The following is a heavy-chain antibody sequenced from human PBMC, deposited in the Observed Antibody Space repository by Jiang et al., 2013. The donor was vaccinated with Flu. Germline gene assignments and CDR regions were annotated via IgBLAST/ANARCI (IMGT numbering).Heavy chain of an antibody. V-gene: IGHV4-4*07. Sequence: PGLVKPSETLSLTCAVSGDSVSNYYWTWIRQPAGKGLEWIGRIYTSESTNYNPSLKSRVTMSVDTSKNQFSLKLSSVTAADTAVYYCAGEFIGGWYDYWGQGTLVTVSS. CDR3: AGEFIGGWYDY. CDR1: GDSVSNYY. J-gene: IGHJ4*02. CDR2: IYTSEST. D-gene: IGHD6-19*01.